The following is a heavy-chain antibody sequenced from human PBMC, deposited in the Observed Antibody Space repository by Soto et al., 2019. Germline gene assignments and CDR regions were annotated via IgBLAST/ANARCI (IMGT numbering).Heavy chain of an antibody. CDR3: ARIRRTRQASGYFRSDGLDV. CDR2: IDWDDDK. J-gene: IGHJ6*02. Sequence: SGPTLVNPTQTLTLTCTFSGFSLSTSGMCVTWIRQPPGKALEWLALIDWDDDKFYNTSLRPRLTISKDTSKNQVVPTMTNMDPVDTATYYCARIRRTRQASGYFRSDGLDVWGQGTTVTVSS. D-gene: IGHD3-10*01. V-gene: IGHV2-70*01. CDR1: GFSLSTSGMC.